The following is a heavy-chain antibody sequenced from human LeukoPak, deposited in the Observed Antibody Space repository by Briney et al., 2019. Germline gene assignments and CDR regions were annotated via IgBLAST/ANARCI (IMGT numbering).Heavy chain of an antibody. CDR1: GFTFSSYE. J-gene: IGHJ6*03. Sequence: GGSLRLSCAAYGFTFSSYEMNWVRQAPGKGLEWVSYISSSGSTIYYADSVKGRFTISRDNAKNSLYLQMNSLRAEDTAVYYCARAGYSSSSYYYYYMDVWGKGTTVTVSS. CDR2: ISSSGSTI. V-gene: IGHV3-48*03. CDR3: ARAGYSSSSYYYYYMDV. D-gene: IGHD6-6*01.